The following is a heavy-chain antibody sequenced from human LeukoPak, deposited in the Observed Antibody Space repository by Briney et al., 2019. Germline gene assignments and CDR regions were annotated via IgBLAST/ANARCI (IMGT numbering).Heavy chain of an antibody. CDR2: IYYSGST. V-gene: IGHV4-39*07. J-gene: IGHJ4*02. D-gene: IGHD3-22*01. CDR1: GGSISSSSYY. Sequence: SETLSLTCTVSGGSISSSSYYWGWIRQPPGKGLEWIGSIYYSGSTYYNPSLKSRVTISVDTSKNQFSLKLSSVTAADTAVYYCARGRKRRVYYDSSGYYYGFDYWGQGTLVTVSS. CDR3: ARGRKRRVYYDSSGYYYGFDY.